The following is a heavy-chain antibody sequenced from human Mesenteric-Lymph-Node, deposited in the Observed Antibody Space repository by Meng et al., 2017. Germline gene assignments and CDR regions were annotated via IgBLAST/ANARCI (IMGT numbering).Heavy chain of an antibody. J-gene: IGHJ4*02. CDR2: INPNSGGT. CDR1: GYTFTSYG. D-gene: IGHD1-1*01. V-gene: IGHV1-2*06. Sequence: QVQLVQSGAEVKKPGASVKVSCKASGYTFTSYGISWVRQAPGQGLEWMGLINPNSGGTNYAQKFQGRVTMTRDTSISTAYMELNRLISDDTAVYYCASGTGAADSWGQGTLVTVSS. CDR3: ASGTGAADS.